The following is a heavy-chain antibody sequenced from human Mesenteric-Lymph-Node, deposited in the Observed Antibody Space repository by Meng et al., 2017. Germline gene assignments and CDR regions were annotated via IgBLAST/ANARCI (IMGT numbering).Heavy chain of an antibody. D-gene: IGHD3-16*01. CDR2: IKSDGTST. CDR3: ARDGGGLGY. V-gene: IGHV3-74*01. Sequence: GGSLRLSCAASGFSFSSYWMHWVRQAPGKGLVWVSRIKSDGTSTTYADSVEGRFTISRDNAKNTLFLQMNSLRTEDTAVYYCARDGGGLGYWGQGTLVTVSS. J-gene: IGHJ4*02. CDR1: GFSFSSYW.